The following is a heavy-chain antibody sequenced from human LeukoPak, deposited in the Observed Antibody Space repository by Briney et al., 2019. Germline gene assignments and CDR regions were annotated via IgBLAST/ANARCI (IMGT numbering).Heavy chain of an antibody. CDR2: IIPIFGTA. CDR3: ARALSLAAAGTPFDY. Sequence: GASVKVSCKASGGTFSSYAISWVRQAPGQGLEWMGGIIPIFGTANYAQKFQGRVTITTDESTSTAYMELSSLRSEDTAVYYCARALSLAAAGTPFDYWGQGTLVTVSS. CDR1: GGTFSSYA. V-gene: IGHV1-69*05. D-gene: IGHD6-13*01. J-gene: IGHJ4*02.